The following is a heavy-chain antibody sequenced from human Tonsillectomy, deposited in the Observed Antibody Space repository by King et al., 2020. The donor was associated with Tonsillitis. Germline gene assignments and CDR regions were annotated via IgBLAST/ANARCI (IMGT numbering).Heavy chain of an antibody. D-gene: IGHD3-3*01. Sequence: EVQLVESGGGLVQPAGSLRLSCAVSGFTFSSRAMSWIRQAPGKGLEWVSSISGTGVSTYYADSVKGRFSVSRDNSKDRLYLEMSSLRAEDTAVYFCAKEVHLGDFWSGYLRWFDAWGQGTLVAVSS. V-gene: IGHV3-23*04. CDR1: GFTFSSRA. CDR2: ISGTGVST. CDR3: AKEVHLGDFWSGYLRWFDA. J-gene: IGHJ5*02.